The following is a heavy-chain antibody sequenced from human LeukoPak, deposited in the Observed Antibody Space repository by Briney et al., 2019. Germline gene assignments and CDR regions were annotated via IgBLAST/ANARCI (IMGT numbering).Heavy chain of an antibody. CDR2: INPSGGGT. Sequence: ASVKVSCKASGYTFTSYYMHWVRQAPGQGLEWMGIINPSGGGTSYAQKFQGRVTMTRDTSTSTVYMELSSLRSEDTAVYYCARTLGYCSSTSCRYFDYWGQGTLVTVSS. CDR1: GYTFTSYY. J-gene: IGHJ4*02. CDR3: ARTLGYCSSTSCRYFDY. D-gene: IGHD2-2*01. V-gene: IGHV1-46*01.